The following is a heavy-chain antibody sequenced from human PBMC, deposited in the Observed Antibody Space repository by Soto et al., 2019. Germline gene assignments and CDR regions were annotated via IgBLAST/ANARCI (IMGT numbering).Heavy chain of an antibody. Sequence: GGSLRLSCAASGFTFSSYAMSWVRQAPGKGLEWVSAISGSGGSTYYADSVKGRFTISRDNSKNTLYLQMNSLRAEDTAVYYCANLVVPAAMVVYYYGMDVWGQGTTVTVS. CDR1: GFTFSSYA. CDR3: ANLVVPAAMVVYYYGMDV. D-gene: IGHD2-2*01. CDR2: ISGSGGST. J-gene: IGHJ6*02. V-gene: IGHV3-23*01.